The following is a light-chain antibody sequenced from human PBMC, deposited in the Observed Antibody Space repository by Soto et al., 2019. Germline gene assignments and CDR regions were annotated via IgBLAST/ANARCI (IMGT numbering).Light chain of an antibody. CDR2: KAS. V-gene: IGKV1-5*03. Sequence: DIKMTQSPSTLSASIGDRVTITCRASQSISSWLAWYQQKSGKAPNVLIYKASTLATGVPSRFSGSGSGTEFTLTISSLQPDDFATYYCQQYDSYSTFGGGTKVDIK. CDR3: QQYDSYST. J-gene: IGKJ4*01. CDR1: QSISSW.